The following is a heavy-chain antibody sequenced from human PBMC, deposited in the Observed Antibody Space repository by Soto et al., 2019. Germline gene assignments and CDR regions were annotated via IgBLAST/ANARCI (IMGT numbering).Heavy chain of an antibody. D-gene: IGHD5-12*01. Sequence: GGSLRLSCAVSGFTFSSYWMHWVRQAPGKGLVWVSRINSDGSDTIYADSVKGRFSISRDNAKSTLYLQMNSLRAEDAAVYYCARGLPRSGYSSYYGMDVWGQGTTVTVSS. CDR2: INSDGSDT. J-gene: IGHJ6*02. CDR1: GFTFSSYW. CDR3: ARGLPRSGYSSYYGMDV. V-gene: IGHV3-74*01.